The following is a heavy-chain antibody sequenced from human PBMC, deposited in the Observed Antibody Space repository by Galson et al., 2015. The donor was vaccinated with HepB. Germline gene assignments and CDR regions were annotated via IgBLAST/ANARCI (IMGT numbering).Heavy chain of an antibody. J-gene: IGHJ4*02. CDR1: GFTFGGSA. V-gene: IGHV3-73*01. D-gene: IGHD3-22*01. CDR3: TTDTYYYDSSGYYRFDY. CDR2: IRSKANSYAT. Sequence: SLRLSCAASGFTFGGSAMHWVRQASGKGLEWVGRIRSKANSYATAYAASVKGRFTISRDDSKNTAYLQMNSLKTEDTAVYYCTTDTYYYDSSGYYRFDYWGQGTLVTVSS.